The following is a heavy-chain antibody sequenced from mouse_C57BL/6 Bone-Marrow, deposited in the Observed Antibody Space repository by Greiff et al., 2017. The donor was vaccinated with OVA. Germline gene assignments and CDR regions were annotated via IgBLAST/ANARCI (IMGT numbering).Heavy chain of an antibody. CDR1: GYTFTSYW. J-gene: IGHJ2*01. CDR2: IDPSDSYT. CDR3: ASLGYFDY. Sequence: VQLQQPEAELVMPGASVKLSCKASGYTFTSYWMHWVKQRPGQGLEWIGEIDPSDSYTNYNQKFKGKSTLTVDKSSSTAYMQLSSLTSEDSAVYYCASLGYFDYWGQGTTLTVSS. V-gene: IGHV1-69*01.